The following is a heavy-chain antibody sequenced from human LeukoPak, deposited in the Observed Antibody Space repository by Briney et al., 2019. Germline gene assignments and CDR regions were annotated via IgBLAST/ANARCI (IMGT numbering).Heavy chain of an antibody. Sequence: GGSLRLSCAASGFKFDDFAMHWVRQAPGKGLEWVSLISGDGRDAYYAGSVKGRFSISRDNTKNSLSLQMNILRPEDTALYYCGQDSEHQLINWAQGTLVTVSS. J-gene: IGHJ4*02. CDR1: GFKFDDFA. CDR3: GQDSEHQLIN. CDR2: ISGDGRDA. V-gene: IGHV3-43*02. D-gene: IGHD6-13*01.